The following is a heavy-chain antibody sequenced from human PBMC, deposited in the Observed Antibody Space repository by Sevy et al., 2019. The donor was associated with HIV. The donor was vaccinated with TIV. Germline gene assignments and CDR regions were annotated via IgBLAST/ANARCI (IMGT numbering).Heavy chain of an antibody. CDR1: GGTFSSHA. CDR2: IIPIYGTI. V-gene: IGHV1-69*13. J-gene: IGHJ5*02. Sequence: ASVKVSCKASGGTFSSHAISWVRQAPGQGLEWMGGIIPIYGTINYAQKFQGRVTITADESTSTVYMVLSSLRPDDAAVYYCAREVTGTTYGFDPWVQGTLVTVSS. CDR3: AREVTGTTYGFDP. D-gene: IGHD1-7*01.